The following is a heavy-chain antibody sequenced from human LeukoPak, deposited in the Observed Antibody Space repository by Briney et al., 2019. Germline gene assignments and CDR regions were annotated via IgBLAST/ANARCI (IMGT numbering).Heavy chain of an antibody. D-gene: IGHD3-22*01. J-gene: IGHJ3*02. V-gene: IGHV3-74*03. Sequence: GGSLRLSCAASGFTFSRDWMHWVRQAPGKGLVWVSRISDDGSITTYADSVQGRFTISRDNAKSTVFLQMNSLRVEDTALYYCAREVRYYYDSSGSVGAFDIWGQGTMVTVSS. CDR1: GFTFSRDW. CDR3: AREVRYYYDSSGSVGAFDI. CDR2: ISDDGSIT.